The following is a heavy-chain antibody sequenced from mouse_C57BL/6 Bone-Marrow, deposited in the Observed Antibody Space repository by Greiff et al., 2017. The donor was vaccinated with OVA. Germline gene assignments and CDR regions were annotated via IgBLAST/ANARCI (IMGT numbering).Heavy chain of an antibody. CDR1: GYAFSSSW. CDR2: IYPGDGDT. CDR3: ARGGFLRSDYFDY. Sequence: QVQLQQSGPELVKPGASVKISCKASGYAFSSSWMNWVKQRPGKGLEWIGRIYPGDGDTNYNGKFKGKATLTADKSSSTAYMQLSSLTSEDSAVYFGARGGFLRSDYFDYWGQGTTLTVSS. V-gene: IGHV1-82*01. J-gene: IGHJ2*01. D-gene: IGHD1-1*01.